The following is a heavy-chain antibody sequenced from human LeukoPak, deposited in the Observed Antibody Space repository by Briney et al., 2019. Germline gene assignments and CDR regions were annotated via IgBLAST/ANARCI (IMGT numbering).Heavy chain of an antibody. D-gene: IGHD2-2*01. Sequence: PSETLSLTCTVSGGSISSSSYYWGWLRQPPGKGLEWIGSIYYRGSTYYNPSLNSRVTISVDTSKNQFSLKLSSVTAADTAVYYCARKIGYCSSTSCYGILYFDCWGQGTLVTVSS. CDR1: GGSISSSSYY. V-gene: IGHV4-39*01. J-gene: IGHJ4*02. CDR2: IYYRGST. CDR3: ARKIGYCSSTSCYGILYFDC.